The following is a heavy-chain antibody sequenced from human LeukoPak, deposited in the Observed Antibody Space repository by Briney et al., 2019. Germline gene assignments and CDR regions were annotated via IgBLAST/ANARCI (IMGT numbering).Heavy chain of an antibody. D-gene: IGHD2-15*01. CDR3: ARDPLYGGIDLDL. V-gene: IGHV3-7*01. CDR2: IKQDGSEK. CDR1: GFTVSSNY. J-gene: IGHJ5*02. Sequence: GGSLRLSCAASGFTVSSNYMSWVRQAPGKGLEWVANIKQDGSEKYYVDSVKGRFTISRDNAKNSMYLEMNSLRAEDAAVYYCARDPLYGGIDLDLWGRGTLVTVSS.